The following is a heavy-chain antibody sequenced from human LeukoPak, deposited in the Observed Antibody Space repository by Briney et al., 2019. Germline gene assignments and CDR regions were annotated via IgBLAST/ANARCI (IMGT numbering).Heavy chain of an antibody. CDR1: GFTFSSYA. J-gene: IGHJ4*02. V-gene: IGHV3-30-3*01. Sequence: GRSLRLSCAASGFTFSSYAMHWVRQAPGKGLEWVAVISYDGSNKYYADSVKGRFTISRDNSKNTLYLQMNSLRAEDTAVYYCVRDGDLRPGSLAARPVGLFGYWGQGTLVTVSS. CDR2: ISYDGSNK. D-gene: IGHD6-6*01. CDR3: VRDGDLRPGSLAARPVGLFGY.